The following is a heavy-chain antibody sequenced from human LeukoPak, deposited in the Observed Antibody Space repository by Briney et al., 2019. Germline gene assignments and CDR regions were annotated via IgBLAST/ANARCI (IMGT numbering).Heavy chain of an antibody. D-gene: IGHD1-26*01. CDR2: ISSGSNTI. V-gene: IGHV3-48*04. CDR1: GFTFSSYS. CDR3: AKESNGRRFDFDY. J-gene: IGHJ4*02. Sequence: GGSLRLSCVASGFTFSSYSMNWVRQAPGKGLEWVSYISSGSNTIYYADSVKGRFTVSRDDSKNTLYLQMNSLRVEDTALYYCAKESNGRRFDFDYWGQGTLATVSS.